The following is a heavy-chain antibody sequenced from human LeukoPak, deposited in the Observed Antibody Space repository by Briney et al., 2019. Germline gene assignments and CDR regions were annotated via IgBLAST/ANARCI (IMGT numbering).Heavy chain of an antibody. J-gene: IGHJ4*02. D-gene: IGHD1-26*01. V-gene: IGHV3-7*01. Sequence: GGSLRLSCAASGFTFSSFLMSWVRQAPGKGLEWVANINEGGRENYFVDSVKGRFTISRDNAENSLYLQMNSLRAEDTAVYYCVRGKSGTWDYWGQGTLVTASS. CDR1: GFTFSSFL. CDR2: INEGGREN. CDR3: VRGKSGTWDY.